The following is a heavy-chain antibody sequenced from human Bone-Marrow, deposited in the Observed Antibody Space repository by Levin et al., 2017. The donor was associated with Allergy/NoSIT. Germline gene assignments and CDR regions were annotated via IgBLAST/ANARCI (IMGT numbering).Heavy chain of an antibody. CDR2: INGNGGTT. CDR3: AKMSPAPYSSGWNWYFDL. V-gene: IGHV3-23*01. Sequence: QAGGSLRLSCAASGFTFSNFAMGWVRQAPGEGLEWVSAINGNGGTTYHLGSVKGRFTISRDNSKNTVYLQMNTLRAEDTAVYYCAKMSPAPYSSGWNWYFDLWGRGTLVTVSS. CDR1: GFTFSNFA. J-gene: IGHJ2*01. D-gene: IGHD6-25*01.